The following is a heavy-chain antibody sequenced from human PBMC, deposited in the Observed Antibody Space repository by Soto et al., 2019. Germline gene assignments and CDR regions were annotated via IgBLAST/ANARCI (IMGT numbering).Heavy chain of an antibody. J-gene: IGHJ4*02. CDR1: GLTFSSYA. Sequence: EVQLLESGGGLVQPGGSLRLCCVASGLTFSSYAMSWVRQAPGKGLEWVSAISDSGGKTYYGDSVKGRFTISRDNSKNTVCLQMNGLRAEDTAVYYCTGDRKVWQYWGQGTLVTGSA. D-gene: IGHD6-13*01. V-gene: IGHV3-23*01. CDR2: ISDSGGKT. CDR3: TGDRKVWQY.